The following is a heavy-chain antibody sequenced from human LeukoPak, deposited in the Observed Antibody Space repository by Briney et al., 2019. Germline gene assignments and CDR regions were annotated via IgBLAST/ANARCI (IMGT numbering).Heavy chain of an antibody. J-gene: IGHJ4*02. CDR2: IYYSGST. CDR3: ARVRDGYKNSPLDY. Sequence: SETLSLTCTVSGVSISSYYWSWIRQPPGKGLEWIGYIYYSGSTNYNPSLKSRVTISVDTSKNQFSLKLSSVTAADTAVYYCARVRDGYKNSPLDYWGQGTLVTVSS. CDR1: GVSISSYY. V-gene: IGHV4-59*01. D-gene: IGHD5-24*01.